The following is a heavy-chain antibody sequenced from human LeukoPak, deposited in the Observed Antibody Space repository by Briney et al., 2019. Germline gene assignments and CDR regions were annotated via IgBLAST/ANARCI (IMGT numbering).Heavy chain of an antibody. V-gene: IGHV4-59*12. Sequence: SETLSLTCTVAGGSISSYYWNWIRQPPGEGLEWIGYIFYSGRTNYNPSLKSRVTISVDTSKNQFSLKLSSVTAADTAVYYCARSSGWSIDYWGQGTLATVSS. CDR1: GGSISSYY. J-gene: IGHJ4*02. D-gene: IGHD6-19*01. CDR3: ARSSGWSIDY. CDR2: IFYSGRT.